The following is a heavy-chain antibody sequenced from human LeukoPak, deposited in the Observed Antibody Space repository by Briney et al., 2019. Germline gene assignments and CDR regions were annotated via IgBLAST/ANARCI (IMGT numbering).Heavy chain of an antibody. D-gene: IGHD1-26*01. CDR3: ARDRSQWEPHPTPGAFDI. V-gene: IGHV4-61*02. CDR1: GGSISSGNYY. Sequence: PSQTLSLTCTVSGGSISSGNYYWSWIRQPAGKGLEWIGRIYSSGSANYNPSLKSRVTISVDTSKNQFSLKLSSVTAADTAVYYCARDRSQWEPHPTPGAFDIWGQGTMVTVSS. CDR2: IYSSGSA. J-gene: IGHJ3*02.